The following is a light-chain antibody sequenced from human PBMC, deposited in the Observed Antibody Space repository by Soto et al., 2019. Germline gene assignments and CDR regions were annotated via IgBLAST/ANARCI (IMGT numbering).Light chain of an antibody. CDR3: CSYAGGTFFEV. Sequence: LTQPPSASGSPGQSVTISCTGTRNDVGGYNYVSWYQQHPGKAPKVIIYEVYKRPSGVPDRFSGSKSGNTASLTVSALQPEDEADYYCCSYAGGTFFEVFGTGTKVTVL. J-gene: IGLJ1*01. CDR2: EVY. V-gene: IGLV2-8*01. CDR1: RNDVGGYNY.